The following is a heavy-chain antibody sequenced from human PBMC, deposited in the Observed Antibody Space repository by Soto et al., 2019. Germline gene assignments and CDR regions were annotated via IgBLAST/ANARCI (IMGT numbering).Heavy chain of an antibody. CDR3: AASSGGVYYYGMDV. V-gene: IGHV1-69*06. D-gene: IGHD2-15*01. CDR1: GGTFSSYA. J-gene: IGHJ6*02. CDR2: IIPIFGTA. Sequence: SVKVSCKASGGTFSSYAISWVRQAPGQGLEWMGGIIPIFGTANYAQKFQGRVTITADKSTSTAYMELSSLRSEDTAVYYCAASSGGVYYYGMDVWGQGTTVTVSS.